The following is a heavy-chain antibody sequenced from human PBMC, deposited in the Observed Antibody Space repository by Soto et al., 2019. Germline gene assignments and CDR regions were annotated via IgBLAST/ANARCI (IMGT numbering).Heavy chain of an antibody. V-gene: IGHV4-34*01. CDR1: GGSFSVYY. Sequence: SDTLSLTCAVHGGSFSVYYWTWIRQPPGTGLEWIGEINHSGSTNYNPSLKSRVTISVDTSKNQFSLKLTSVTAAETAVYYCARDKITGLLDYWGQGTLVTVSS. D-gene: IGHD2-8*02. CDR2: INHSGST. CDR3: ARDKITGLLDY. J-gene: IGHJ4*02.